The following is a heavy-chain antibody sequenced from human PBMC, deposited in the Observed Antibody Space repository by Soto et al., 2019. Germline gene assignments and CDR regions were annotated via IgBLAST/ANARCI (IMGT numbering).Heavy chain of an antibody. J-gene: IGHJ6*02. D-gene: IGHD2-8*01. V-gene: IGHV3-30*18. CDR1: GFTFSSYG. Sequence: QPGWSLRLSCAASGFTFSSYGMHWVRQAPGKGLEWVAVISYDGSNKYYADSVKGRFTISRDNSKITLYLQMNSLRAEDTAVYYCENARVRVSWMLRRNYYGMDVWAQGITV. CDR3: ENARVRVSWMLRRNYYGMDV. CDR2: ISYDGSNK.